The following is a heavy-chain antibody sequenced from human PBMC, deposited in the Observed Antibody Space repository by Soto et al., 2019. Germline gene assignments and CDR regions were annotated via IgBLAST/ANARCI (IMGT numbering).Heavy chain of an antibody. J-gene: IGHJ6*02. CDR2: IYYSGST. D-gene: IGHD6-13*01. Sequence: SETLSLTCTVSGGSISSGDYYWSWIRQPPGKGLEWIGYIYYSGSTYYNPSLKSRVTISVDTSKNQFSLKLSSVTAADTAVYYCARDQGDSSSLSGHYYYYGMDVWGQGTTVTVSS. CDR3: ARDQGDSSSLSGHYYYYGMDV. V-gene: IGHV4-30-4*01. CDR1: GGSISSGDYY.